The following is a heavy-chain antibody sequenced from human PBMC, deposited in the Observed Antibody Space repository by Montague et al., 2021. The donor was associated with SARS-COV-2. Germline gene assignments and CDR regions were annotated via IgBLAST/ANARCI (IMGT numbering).Heavy chain of an antibody. J-gene: IGHJ4*02. D-gene: IGHD1-26*01. V-gene: IGHV3-74*01. CDR2: IKSDGSNI. CDR1: GFTFSNYW. CDR3: ASPLWHWDLGVDY. Sequence: SLRLSCAASGFTFSNYWMHWVRQAPGKGLVWVSRIKSDGSNINYADFVKGRFTISRDNAKNTLFLQMNSLTVEDTAVYYCASPLWHWDLGVDYWGQGTLVTVSS.